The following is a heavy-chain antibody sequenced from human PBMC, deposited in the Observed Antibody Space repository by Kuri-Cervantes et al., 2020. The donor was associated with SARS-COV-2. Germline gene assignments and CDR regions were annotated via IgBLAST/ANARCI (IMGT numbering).Heavy chain of an antibody. CDR3: ASTGRSTTRWYYMDV. V-gene: IGHV3-43*01. Sequence: GESLKISCAASGFTFDDYTMHWVRQAPGKGLEWVSLISWDGGSTYYADSVKGRFTISRDNSKNSLYLQMNSLRTEDNALYYCASTGRSTTRWYYMDVWGKGTTVTVSS. J-gene: IGHJ6*03. D-gene: IGHD3-10*01. CDR2: ISWDGGST. CDR1: GFTFDDYT.